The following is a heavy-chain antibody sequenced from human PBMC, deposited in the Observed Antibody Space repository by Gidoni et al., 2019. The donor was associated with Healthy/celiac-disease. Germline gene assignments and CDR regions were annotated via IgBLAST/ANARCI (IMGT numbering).Heavy chain of an antibody. J-gene: IGHJ5*02. CDR2: INHSGST. CDR3: ARGAKAIFGVVKTNWFDP. CDR1: GGSFRGYY. V-gene: IGHV4-34*01. D-gene: IGHD3-3*01. Sequence: QVQLQQWGAGLLKPSETLSLTCAVYGGSFRGYYWSWIRQPPGKGLEWIGEINHSGSTNYNPSLKSRVTISVDTSKNQFSLKLSSVTAADTAVYYCARGAKAIFGVVKTNWFDPWGQGTLVTVSS.